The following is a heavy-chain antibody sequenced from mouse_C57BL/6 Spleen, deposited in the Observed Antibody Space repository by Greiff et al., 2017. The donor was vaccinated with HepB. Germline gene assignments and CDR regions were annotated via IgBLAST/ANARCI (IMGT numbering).Heavy chain of an antibody. CDR1: GYTFTSYW. D-gene: IGHD1-1*01. Sequence: VQLQESGAELVRPGSSVKLSCKASGYTFTSYWMHWVKQRPIQGLEWIGNIDPSDSETHYNQKFKDKATLTVDKSSSTAYMQLSSLTSEDSAVYYCARNLGTTVVPSYWYFDVWGTGTTVTVSS. V-gene: IGHV1-52*01. CDR2: IDPSDSET. CDR3: ARNLGTTVVPSYWYFDV. J-gene: IGHJ1*03.